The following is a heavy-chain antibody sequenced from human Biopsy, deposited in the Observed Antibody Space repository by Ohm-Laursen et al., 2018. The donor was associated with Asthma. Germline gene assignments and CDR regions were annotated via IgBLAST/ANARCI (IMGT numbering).Heavy chain of an antibody. V-gene: IGHV4-30-4*01. D-gene: IGHD4-17*01. Sequence: SQTLSLTCTVSGAYIGTPDYHWSWIRQAPGKGLEWIGFVFHSGTTHYSRSLERRLSISVDKAKNQFSMRLRSMTAPDTAVYFCARVVSYGDIYFGIDVWGPGNTVVVS. J-gene: IGHJ6*02. CDR1: GAYIGTPDYH. CDR3: ARVVSYGDIYFGIDV. CDR2: VFHSGTT.